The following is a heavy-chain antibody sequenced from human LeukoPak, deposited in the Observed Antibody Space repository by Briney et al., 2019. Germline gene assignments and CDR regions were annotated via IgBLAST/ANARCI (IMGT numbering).Heavy chain of an antibody. V-gene: IGHV1-18*01. D-gene: IGHD3-3*01. J-gene: IGHJ4*02. CDR2: ISAYNGNT. Sequence: ASVKVSCKASGYTFTSYGISWVRQAPGQGLEWMGWISAYNGNTNYAQKLQGRVTMTTDTSTSTAYMELRSLRSDDTAVYYCARAYLRFLEWLPEDYWGQGTLVTVSS. CDR1: GYTFTSYG. CDR3: ARAYLRFLEWLPEDY.